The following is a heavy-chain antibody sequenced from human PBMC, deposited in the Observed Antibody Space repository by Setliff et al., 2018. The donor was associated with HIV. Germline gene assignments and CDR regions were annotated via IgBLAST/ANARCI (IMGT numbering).Heavy chain of an antibody. CDR3: VRAMRGVVVTNMYYYYGMDG. Sequence: SETLSLTCTVSGYSISSGYYWGWIRQHPGKGLEWIGSIYHSGSTYYNPSLKSRVTISVDTSKNQFSLKLSSVTAADTAVYYCVRAMRGVVVTNMYYYYGMDGWGQGTTVTVS. J-gene: IGHJ6*02. D-gene: IGHD2-21*02. V-gene: IGHV4-38-2*02. CDR1: GYSISSGYY. CDR2: IYHSGST.